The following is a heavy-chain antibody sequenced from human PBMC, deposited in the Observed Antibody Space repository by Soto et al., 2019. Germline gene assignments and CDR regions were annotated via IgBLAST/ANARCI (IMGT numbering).Heavy chain of an antibody. J-gene: IGHJ4*02. CDR2: IKPDGTEK. D-gene: IGHD3-3*01. Sequence: VQLVDSGGGLVQPGESLRLSCAASGFTFSSYWMNWVRQAPGKGLEWVASIKPDGTEKYYVDSVKGRFTISRDNAEDSLYLQMNTLRAEDTGVYYCARERQMYYDVGSGYSYYFDYWGQGTLVTVSS. V-gene: IGHV3-7*03. CDR3: ARERQMYYDVGSGYSYYFDY. CDR1: GFTFSSYW.